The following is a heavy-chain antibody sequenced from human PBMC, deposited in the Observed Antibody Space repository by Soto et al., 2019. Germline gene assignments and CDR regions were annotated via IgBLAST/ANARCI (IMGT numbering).Heavy chain of an antibody. Sequence: GGSLRLSCAASGFTFSSYAMSWVRQAPGKGLEWVSSITVGSSHIYQPNSMKGRFTISRDDAKNSVYLQIDSLRDEDTALYYCSRSPEVGVRGAYWGQGTLVTVSS. CDR2: ITVGSSHI. CDR3: SRSPEVGVRGAY. V-gene: IGHV3-21*01. D-gene: IGHD3-16*01. J-gene: IGHJ4*02. CDR1: GFTFSSYA.